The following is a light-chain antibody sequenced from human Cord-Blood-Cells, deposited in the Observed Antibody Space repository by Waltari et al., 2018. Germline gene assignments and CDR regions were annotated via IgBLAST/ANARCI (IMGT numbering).Light chain of an antibody. CDR1: QHISSY. V-gene: IGKV1-39*01. CDR3: QQSYSTPIT. J-gene: IGKJ5*01. CDR2: AAS. Sequence: DIQMTQSPSSLSASVGDRVTITCRASQHISSYLNWYQQKPGKAPKLLIYAASSLQSGVPSRFSGSGSGTDFTLTISSLQPEDFATYYCQQSYSTPITFGQGTRLEIK.